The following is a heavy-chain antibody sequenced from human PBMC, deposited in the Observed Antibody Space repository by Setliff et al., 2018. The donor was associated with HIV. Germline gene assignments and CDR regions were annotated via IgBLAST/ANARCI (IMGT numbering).Heavy chain of an antibody. CDR2: IDHGGST. CDR1: SESFTNYH. V-gene: IGHV4-34*01. Sequence: SETLSLTCTVDSESFTNYHWSWIRQPPGKGLEWIGEIDHGGSTRYNPSLKSQITMSVDTSKNQFSLRLSSVTAADTAVYYCARKQQLRWAWMASSYYYALDVWGPGTTVTVSS. CDR3: ARKQQLRWAWMASSYYYALDV. D-gene: IGHD6-13*01. J-gene: IGHJ6*02.